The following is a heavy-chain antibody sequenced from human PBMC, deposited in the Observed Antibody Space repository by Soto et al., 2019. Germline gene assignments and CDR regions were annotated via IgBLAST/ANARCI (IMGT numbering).Heavy chain of an antibody. Sequence: ASVKVSCKASGYTFTSYGISWVRQAPGQGLEWMGWSSAYNGNTNYAQKLQGRVTMTTDTSTSTAYMELRSLRSDDTAVYYCATFRKRDYYDSSGYYPFDPWGQGTLVTVSS. J-gene: IGHJ5*02. CDR1: GYTFTSYG. V-gene: IGHV1-18*01. CDR2: SSAYNGNT. CDR3: ATFRKRDYYDSSGYYPFDP. D-gene: IGHD3-22*01.